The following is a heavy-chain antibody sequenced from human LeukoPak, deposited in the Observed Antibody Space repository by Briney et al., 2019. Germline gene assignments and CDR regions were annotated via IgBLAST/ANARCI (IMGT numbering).Heavy chain of an antibody. CDR2: ISAYNGNT. CDR3: ARAAAPGDAFDI. J-gene: IGHJ3*02. V-gene: IGHV1-18*01. CDR1: GYTFTSYG. D-gene: IGHD6-13*01. Sequence: ASVRVSCKASGYTFTSYGISWVRQAPGQGLEWMGWISAYNGNTNYAQKLQGRVTMTTDTSTSTAYMELRSLRSDDTAVYYCARAAAPGDAFDIWGQGTMVTVSS.